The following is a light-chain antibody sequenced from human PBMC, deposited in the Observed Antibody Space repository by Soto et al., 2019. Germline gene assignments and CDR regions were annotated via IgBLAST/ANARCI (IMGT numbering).Light chain of an antibody. CDR3: QQSYSTPPYT. Sequence: DIQMTQSPSSLSTSVGDRVTITCRASQYINNYLNWYQQKPGKAPKLLIFAAYNLQSGVLSRFSGSGSGTDFTLTISSLQPEDFATYYCQQSYSTPPYTFGQGTKLDMK. J-gene: IGKJ2*01. CDR2: AAY. V-gene: IGKV1-39*01. CDR1: QYINNY.